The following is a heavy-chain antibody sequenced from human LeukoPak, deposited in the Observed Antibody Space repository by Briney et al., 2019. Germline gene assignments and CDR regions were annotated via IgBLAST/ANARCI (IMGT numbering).Heavy chain of an antibody. Sequence: SETLSLTCTVSGGSISSYYWSWIRQPPGKGLEWIGYIYYSGSINYNPSLKSRVTISVDTSKNQFSLKLTSVTAADTAVYYCARGGGLGYYYYYMDVWGKGTTVTVSS. CDR1: GGSISSYY. CDR3: ARGGGLGYYYYYMDV. J-gene: IGHJ6*03. V-gene: IGHV4-59*01. D-gene: IGHD3-16*01. CDR2: IYYSGSI.